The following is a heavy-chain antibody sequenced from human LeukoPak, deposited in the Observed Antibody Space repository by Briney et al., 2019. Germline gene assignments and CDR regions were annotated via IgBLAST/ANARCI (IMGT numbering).Heavy chain of an antibody. J-gene: IGHJ4*02. CDR1: GFTFSSYG. D-gene: IGHD6-13*01. V-gene: IGHV3-30*02. Sequence: GGSLRLSCAASGFTFSSYGMHWVRQAPGKGLEWVAFIRYDGSNKYYADSVKGRFTISRDNSKNTLYLQMNSLRAEDTAVYYCAKPASQIAAAGEFDYWGQGTLVTVSS. CDR2: IRYDGSNK. CDR3: AKPASQIAAAGEFDY.